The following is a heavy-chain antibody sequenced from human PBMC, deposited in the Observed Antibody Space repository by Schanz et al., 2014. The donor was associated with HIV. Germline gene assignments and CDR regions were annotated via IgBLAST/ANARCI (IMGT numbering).Heavy chain of an antibody. D-gene: IGHD2-21*01. CDR1: GDGFTTRT. CDR2: IIPIFGAA. J-gene: IGHJ5*02. Sequence: QVQLVQSGAEVKKPGASVRVSCKASGDGFTTRTISWLRQAPGHALEWMGGIIPIFGAAKNAPKFQGRVTITADESTSTAYMELTGLNPEDTAIYYCARDDVLDSLASWGQGTLVTVSS. V-gene: IGHV1-69*13. CDR3: ARDDVLDSLAS.